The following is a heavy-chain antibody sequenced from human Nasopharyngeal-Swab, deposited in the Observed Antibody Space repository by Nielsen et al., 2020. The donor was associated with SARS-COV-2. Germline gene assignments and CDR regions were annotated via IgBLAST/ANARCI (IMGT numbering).Heavy chain of an antibody. D-gene: IGHD3-3*01. Sequence: SETLSLTCTVSGGSISSGDYYWSWIRQHPGKGLEWIGDIYYSGRTYYNPSLKSRVTISVDTSKNQFSLKVTSVTAADTAVYYCARAPHTIFGVVTTFDYWGQGTLVTVSS. CDR3: ARAPHTIFGVVTTFDY. CDR1: GGSISSGDYY. V-gene: IGHV4-31*03. CDR2: IYYSGRT. J-gene: IGHJ4*02.